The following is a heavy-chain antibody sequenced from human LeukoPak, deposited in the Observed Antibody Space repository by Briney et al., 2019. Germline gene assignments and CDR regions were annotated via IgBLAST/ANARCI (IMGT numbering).Heavy chain of an antibody. V-gene: IGHV3-30*02. CDR3: AQKWGQGTADTGNYFDS. CDR1: GFTFSSYG. Sequence: GGSLRLSCAASGFTFSSYGMHLVRQAPGKGLEWVAYIRYDGTNKYYTDSVKGRFTISRDNSKNTLFLEMNSLRPEDTAVYYCAQKWGQGTADTGNYFDSWGQGTLVTVSS. D-gene: IGHD1-14*01. CDR2: IRYDGTNK. J-gene: IGHJ4*02.